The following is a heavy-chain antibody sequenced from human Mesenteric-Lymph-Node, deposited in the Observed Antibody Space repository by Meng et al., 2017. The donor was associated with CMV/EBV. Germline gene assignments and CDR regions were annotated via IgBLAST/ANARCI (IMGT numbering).Heavy chain of an antibody. D-gene: IGHD2-15*01. CDR2: ISPSGGST. Sequence: ETLSLTCAVYSGSFSGYYWSWIRQAPGKGLEWVSGISPSGGSTYYVDSVKGRFTISRDKSKSTMYLQMNSLRAEDTALYYCAKSKSDYSNDAFDIWGQGTMVTVSS. J-gene: IGHJ3*02. CDR1: SGSFSGYY. V-gene: IGHV3-23*01. CDR3: AKSKSDYSNDAFDI.